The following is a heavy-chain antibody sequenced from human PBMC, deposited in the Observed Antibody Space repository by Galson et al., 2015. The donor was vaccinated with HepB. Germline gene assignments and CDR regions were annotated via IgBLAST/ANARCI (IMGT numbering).Heavy chain of an antibody. V-gene: IGHV3-21*01. J-gene: IGHJ4*02. CDR2: ISSSSSYI. CDR3: ARDRQLELSS. Sequence: SLRLSCAASGFTFSSYSMNWVRQAPGKGLEWVSSISSSSSYIYYADSVKGRFTISRDNAENSLYLQMNSLRAEDTAVYYCARDRQLELSSWGQGTLVTVSS. D-gene: IGHD1-7*01. CDR1: GFTFSSYS.